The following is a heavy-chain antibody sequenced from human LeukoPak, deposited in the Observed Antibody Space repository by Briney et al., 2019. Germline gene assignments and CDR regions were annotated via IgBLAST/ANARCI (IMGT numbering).Heavy chain of an antibody. J-gene: IGHJ3*02. CDR2: INPNSGGT. V-gene: IGHV1-2*02. Sequence: GASVNVSCKASGYTFTGYYMHWVRQAPGQGLEWMGWINPNSGGTNYAQKFQGRVTMTRDTSISTAYMELSRLRSDDTAVYYCARAYPTSDAFDIWGQGTMVTVYS. CDR3: ARAYPTSDAFDI. CDR1: GYTFTGYY.